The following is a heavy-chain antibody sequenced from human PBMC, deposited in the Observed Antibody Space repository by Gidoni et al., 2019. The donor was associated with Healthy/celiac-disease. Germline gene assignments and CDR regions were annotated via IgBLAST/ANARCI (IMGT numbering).Heavy chain of an antibody. Sequence: QVTLRESGPALVQPTQTLTLTCTFSGFSLSTSGMCVSWIRQPPGKALEWLARIDWDDDKYYSTSLKTRLTISKDTSKNQVVLTMTNMDPVDTATYYCARIRHYYGSGSYYEEWGDYWGQGTLVTVSS. CDR3: ARIRHYYGSGSYYEEWGDY. CDR1: GFSLSTSGMC. CDR2: IDWDDDK. V-gene: IGHV2-70*15. J-gene: IGHJ4*02. D-gene: IGHD3-10*01.